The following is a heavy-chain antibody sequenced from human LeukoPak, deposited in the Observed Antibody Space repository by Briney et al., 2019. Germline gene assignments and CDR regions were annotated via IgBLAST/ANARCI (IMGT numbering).Heavy chain of an antibody. CDR3: VYYDFWSGYYRRGFDY. CDR2: IYTSGST. D-gene: IGHD3-3*01. CDR1: GGSISSYY. V-gene: IGHV4-4*07. J-gene: IGHJ4*02. Sequence: SETLSLTCTVSGGSISSYYWSWIRQPAGKGLEWIGRIYTSGSTNYNPSLKSRVTMSVDTSKNQFSLKLSSVTAADTAVYYCVYYDFWSGYYRRGFDYWGQGTLVTVSS.